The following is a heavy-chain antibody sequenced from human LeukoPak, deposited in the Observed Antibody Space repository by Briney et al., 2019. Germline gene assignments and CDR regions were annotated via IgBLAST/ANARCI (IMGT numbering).Heavy chain of an antibody. V-gene: IGHV4-59*01. CDR1: GGSISSYY. J-gene: IGHJ4*02. CDR3: AGGIAVAGRFDY. Sequence: SETLSLTCTVSGGSISSYYWSWIRQPPGKGLEWIGYIYYSGSTNYNPSLKSRVTISVDTSKNQFSLKLSSVTAADTAVYYCAGGIAVAGRFDYWGQGTLVTVSS. CDR2: IYYSGST. D-gene: IGHD6-19*01.